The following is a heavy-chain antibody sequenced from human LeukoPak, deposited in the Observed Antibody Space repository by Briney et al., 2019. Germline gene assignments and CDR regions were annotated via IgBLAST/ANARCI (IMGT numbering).Heavy chain of an antibody. CDR3: ARYCSSTSCWLWGVRGMNYGMDV. CDR1: GYTFTGYY. V-gene: IGHV1-2*02. D-gene: IGHD2-2*01. J-gene: IGHJ6*02. Sequence: ASVKVSCKASGYTFTGYYMHWVRQAPGQGLEWMGWINPNSGGTNYAQKFQGRVTMTRDTSISTAYMELSRLRSDDTVVYYCARYCSSTSCWLWGVRGMNYGMDVWGQGTTVTVSS. CDR2: INPNSGGT.